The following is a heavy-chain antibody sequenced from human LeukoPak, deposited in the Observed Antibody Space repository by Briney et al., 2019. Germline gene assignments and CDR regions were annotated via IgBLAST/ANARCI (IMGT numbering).Heavy chain of an antibody. Sequence: GGSLRPSCAASGFTFNIYSMNWARQAPGKGLEWVSYISSSSSTIYYADSVKGRFTISRDNAKNSLYLQMNSLRAEDTAVYYCARDLEVPRPFDIWGQGTMVTVSS. J-gene: IGHJ3*02. CDR2: ISSSSSTI. CDR1: GFTFNIYS. V-gene: IGHV3-48*01. D-gene: IGHD1-1*01. CDR3: ARDLEVPRPFDI.